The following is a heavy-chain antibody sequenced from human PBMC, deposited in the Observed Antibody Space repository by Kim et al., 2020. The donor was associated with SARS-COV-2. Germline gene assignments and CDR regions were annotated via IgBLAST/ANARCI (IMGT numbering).Heavy chain of an antibody. CDR2: GST. V-gene: IGHV4-59*01. D-gene: IGHD2-15*01. J-gene: IGHJ4*02. CDR3: ARVMSGGVY. Sequence: GSTNSNPSLKSRVTISVDTSKNQFSLKLSSVTAADTAVYYCARVMSGGVYWGQGTLVTVSS.